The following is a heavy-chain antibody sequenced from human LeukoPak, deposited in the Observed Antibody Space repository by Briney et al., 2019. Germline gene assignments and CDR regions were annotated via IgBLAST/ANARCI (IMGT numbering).Heavy chain of an antibody. CDR1: GYTFTSYY. Sequence: ASVKVSCKASGYTFTSYYMHWVRQAPGQGLEWMGIINPSGGSTSYAQKFQGRVTMTRDTSTSTVYMELSSLRSEDMAVYYCAREGNWTHAFDIWGQGTMVTVSS. D-gene: IGHD1-1*01. CDR2: INPSGGST. CDR3: AREGNWTHAFDI. V-gene: IGHV1-46*01. J-gene: IGHJ3*02.